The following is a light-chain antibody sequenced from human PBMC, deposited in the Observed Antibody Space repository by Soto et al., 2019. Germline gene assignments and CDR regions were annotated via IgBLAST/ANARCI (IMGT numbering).Light chain of an antibody. CDR3: SSYTSTSTYV. CDR2: DVS. J-gene: IGLJ1*01. Sequence: QSALTQPDSVSGSPGQPVAISCTAASSDIGNYNYVSWYQQRPGKVPKLIIHDVSDRPSGVSDRFSGSKSGNTASLTISGLQAEDEADYYCSSYTSTSTYVFGTGTKLTVL. V-gene: IGLV2-14*03. CDR1: SSDIGNYNY.